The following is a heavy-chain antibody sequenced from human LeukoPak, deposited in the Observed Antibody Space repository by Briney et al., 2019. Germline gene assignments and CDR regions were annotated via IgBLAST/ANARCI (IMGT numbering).Heavy chain of an antibody. D-gene: IGHD2-2*01. CDR2: IIPIFGTA. J-gene: IGHJ4*02. CDR1: GGTFNNHV. V-gene: IGHV1-69*06. Sequence: GASVKVSCKTSGGTFNNHVVSWVRQAPGQGLAWMGCIIPIFGTANYAQKFQGRVTITADKSTNKVYMELSSLRSDDTAIYFCARVNGQCSSISCFLDSWGQGTLVTVSS. CDR3: ARVNGQCSSISCFLDS.